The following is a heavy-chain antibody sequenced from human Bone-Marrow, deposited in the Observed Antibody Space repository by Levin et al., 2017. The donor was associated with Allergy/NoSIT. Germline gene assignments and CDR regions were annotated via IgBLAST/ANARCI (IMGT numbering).Heavy chain of an antibody. D-gene: IGHD6-19*01. CDR1: GYTFSTYG. V-gene: IGHV1-18*01. J-gene: IGHJ4*02. CDR3: ARDGSGGWHFDY. Sequence: ASVKVSCKASGYTFSTYGISWVRQAPGQRLEWMGWIRVYNGDTNYAQKLQGRVTMTADTSTSTAYMELRSLRSDDTAVYYCARDGSGGWHFDYWGQGTLVTVSS. CDR2: IRVYNGDT.